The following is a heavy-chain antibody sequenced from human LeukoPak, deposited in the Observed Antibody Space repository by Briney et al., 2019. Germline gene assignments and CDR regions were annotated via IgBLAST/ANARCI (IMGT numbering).Heavy chain of an antibody. V-gene: IGHV3-74*01. Sequence: GGSLRLSCAASGFTFSSYWMHWVRQGPGKGLVWVSRINSDGSSTRYADSVKGRFTISRDNAKNTLYLQMSSLRAEDTAVYYCARAGPAASFDYWGQGTLDTVSS. D-gene: IGHD2-2*01. CDR1: GFTFSSYW. J-gene: IGHJ4*02. CDR2: INSDGSST. CDR3: ARAGPAASFDY.